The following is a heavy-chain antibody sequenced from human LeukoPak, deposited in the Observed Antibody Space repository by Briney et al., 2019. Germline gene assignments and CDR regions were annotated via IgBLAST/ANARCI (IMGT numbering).Heavy chain of an antibody. D-gene: IGHD6-19*01. V-gene: IGHV3-53*01. CDR1: GFTVSSNY. J-gene: IGHJ4*02. Sequence: GGSLRLSCAASGFTVSSNYMSWVRQAPGKGLEWVSVIYSCGSTYYADSVKGRFTISRDNSRNTLYLQMNSLRAEDTAVYYCAKVRSSGWYYFDYWGQGTLVTVSS. CDR2: IYSCGST. CDR3: AKVRSSGWYYFDY.